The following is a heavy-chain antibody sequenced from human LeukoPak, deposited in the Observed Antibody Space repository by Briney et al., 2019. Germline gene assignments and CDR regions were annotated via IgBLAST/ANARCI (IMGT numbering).Heavy chain of an antibody. CDR2: ISYDGSNK. CDR1: GFTFSSYA. J-gene: IGHJ4*02. CDR3: ATDIVVAPGVIGFDY. Sequence: GGSLRLSCAASGFTFSSYAMHWVRQAPGKGLEWVAVISYDGSNKYYADSVKGRFTISRDNSKNTLYLQMNSLRAEDTAVYYCATDIVVAPGVIGFDYWGQGTLVTVSS. D-gene: IGHD2-2*01. V-gene: IGHV3-30-3*01.